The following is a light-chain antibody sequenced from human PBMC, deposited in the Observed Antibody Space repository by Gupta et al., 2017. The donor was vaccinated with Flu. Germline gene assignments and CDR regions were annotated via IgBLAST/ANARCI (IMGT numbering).Light chain of an antibody. CDR2: DAS. CDR3: QQRSDWPRT. Sequence: EIVLTQSPATLSLSPGERATLSCRAGQSISNYLAWYQQRPGQAPRLLIYDASNRAAGIPARFSGSGSGTDFTLTISSLEPEDSAVYFCQQRSDWPRTFGGGTKVEIK. J-gene: IGKJ4*01. V-gene: IGKV3-11*01. CDR1: QSISNY.